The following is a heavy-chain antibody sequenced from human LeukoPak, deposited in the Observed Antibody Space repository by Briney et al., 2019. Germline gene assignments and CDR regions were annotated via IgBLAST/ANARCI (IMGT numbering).Heavy chain of an antibody. D-gene: IGHD3-22*01. J-gene: IGHJ4*02. CDR2: IIPILGIA. CDR1: GGTFSSYA. CDR3: ARDEGYYDSSGYY. Sequence: GASVRVSCKASGGTFSSYAISWVRQAPGQGLEWMGRIIPILGIANYAQKFQGRVTITADKSTSTAYMELSSLRSEDTAVYYCARDEGYYDSSGYYWGQGTLVTVSS. V-gene: IGHV1-69*04.